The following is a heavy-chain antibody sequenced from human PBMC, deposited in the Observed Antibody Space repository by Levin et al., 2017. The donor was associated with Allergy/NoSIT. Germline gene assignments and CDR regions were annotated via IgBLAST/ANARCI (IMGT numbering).Heavy chain of an antibody. J-gene: IGHJ4*02. CDR3: ARVRFYYGSGKNFDY. Sequence: SQTLSLTCAVYGGSFSGYYWSWIRQPPGKGLEWIGEINHSGSTNYNPSLKSRVTISVDTSKNQFSLKLSSVTAADTAVYYCARVRFYYGSGKNFDYWGQGTLVTVSS. CDR2: INHSGST. V-gene: IGHV4-34*01. D-gene: IGHD3-10*01. CDR1: GGSFSGYY.